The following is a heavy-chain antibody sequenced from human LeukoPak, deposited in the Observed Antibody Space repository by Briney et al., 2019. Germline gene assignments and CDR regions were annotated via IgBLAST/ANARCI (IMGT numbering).Heavy chain of an antibody. J-gene: IGHJ4*02. CDR3: AKYPLGYDYVWGSPTTGAYFDY. CDR2: ISGSGGST. D-gene: IGHD3-16*01. V-gene: IGHV3-23*01. Sequence: GGSLRLSCAASGFTFSSYAMGWVRQAPGKGLEWVSAISGSGGSTYYADSVKGRFTISRDNSKNTLYLQMNSLRAEDTAVYYCAKYPLGYDYVWGSPTTGAYFDYWGQGTLVTVSS. CDR1: GFTFSSYA.